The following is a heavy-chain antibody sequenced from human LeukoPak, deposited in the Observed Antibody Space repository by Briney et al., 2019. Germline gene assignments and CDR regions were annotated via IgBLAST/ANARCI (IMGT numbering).Heavy chain of an antibody. D-gene: IGHD2-21*01. CDR3: ARDFVVNSGWCAFDI. CDR2: IYSGCST. V-gene: IGHV3-53*01. J-gene: IGHJ3*02. Sequence: GSLRLSCAASGFTFSSYAMHWVRQAPGKGLEWVAVIYSGCSTYYADSVKGRFTISIHSSKNTLYLQMNSLRAEDTALYYCARDFVVNSGWCAFDIWGQGTMLTVSS. CDR1: GFTFSSYA.